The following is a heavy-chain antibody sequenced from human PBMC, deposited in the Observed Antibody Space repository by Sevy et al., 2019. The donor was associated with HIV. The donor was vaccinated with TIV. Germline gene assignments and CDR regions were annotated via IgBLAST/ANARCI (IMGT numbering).Heavy chain of an antibody. J-gene: IGHJ4*02. Sequence: GGSLRISCAASGFNFNTFGMHWVRQAPGKGLEWVAIIWYDGSNIKYADSVKGRFTISRDNSKNTLYLQMSSLRADDTAIYYCARDHSSGWHKRLAYGGQGTLVTVSS. D-gene: IGHD6-19*01. CDR1: GFNFNTFG. CDR3: ARDHSSGWHKRLAY. CDR2: IWYDGSNI. V-gene: IGHV3-33*01.